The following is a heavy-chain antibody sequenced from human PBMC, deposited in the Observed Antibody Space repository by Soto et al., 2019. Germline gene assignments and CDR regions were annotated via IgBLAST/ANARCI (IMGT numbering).Heavy chain of an antibody. D-gene: IGHD2-2*01. V-gene: IGHV1-69*13. Sequence: EASVKVSCKASGGTFSSYAISWVRQAPGQGLEWMGGIIPIFGTANYAQKFQGRVTITADESTSTAYMELSSLGSEDTAVYYCARRGYCSSTSCYFYYYYYGMDVWGQGTTVTGSS. CDR1: GGTFSSYA. J-gene: IGHJ6*02. CDR3: ARRGYCSSTSCYFYYYYYGMDV. CDR2: IIPIFGTA.